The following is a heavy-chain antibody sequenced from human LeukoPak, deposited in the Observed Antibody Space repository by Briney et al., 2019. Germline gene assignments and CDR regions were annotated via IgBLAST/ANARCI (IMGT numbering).Heavy chain of an antibody. Sequence: ASVKVSCKASGYTFTGYYMHWVRQAPGQGLEWMGWINPNSGGTNYAQKFQGRVTMTRDTSISTAYMELSRLRSDDTAVYYRARLIAAAGRVRDYWGQGTLVTVSS. J-gene: IGHJ4*02. CDR2: INPNSGGT. D-gene: IGHD6-13*01. CDR1: GYTFTGYY. CDR3: ARLIAAAGRVRDY. V-gene: IGHV1-2*02.